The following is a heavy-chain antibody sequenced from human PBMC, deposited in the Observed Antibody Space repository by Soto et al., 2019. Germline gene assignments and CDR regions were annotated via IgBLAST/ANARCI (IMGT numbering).Heavy chain of an antibody. J-gene: IGHJ4*02. V-gene: IGHV3-64*01. D-gene: IGHD3-16*01. CDR3: ARDDGLDRDDYMWGSYPSAAFDY. CDR1: GFTFSSYA. CDR2: ISSIGGST. Sequence: EVQLVESGGGLVQPGGSLRLSCAASGFTFSSYALHWVRQAPGKGLEYVSAISSIGGSTYYANSVKGRFTISRDNSKNTLYLQMGRLRAEDMAVYYCARDDGLDRDDYMWGSYPSAAFDYWGQGTLVTVSS.